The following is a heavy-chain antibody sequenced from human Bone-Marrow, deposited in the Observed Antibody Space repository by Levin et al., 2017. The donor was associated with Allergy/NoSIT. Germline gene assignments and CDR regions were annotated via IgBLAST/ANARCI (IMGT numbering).Heavy chain of an antibody. J-gene: IGHJ4*02. V-gene: IGHV3-23*01. CDR2: LSASGSST. Sequence: GESLKISCAASGFAFGAYAMTWVRQAPGRGLEWVSSLSASGSSTFYLDSVEGRFTISRDNSKNTLHLQMNSLRVEDTALYYCAKGGIGELGALDNWGQGTLVSVSS. CDR1: GFAFGAYA. D-gene: IGHD1-7*01. CDR3: AKGGIGELGALDN.